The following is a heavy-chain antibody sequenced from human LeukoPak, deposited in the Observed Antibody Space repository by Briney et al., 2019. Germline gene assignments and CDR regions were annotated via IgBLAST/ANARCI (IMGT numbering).Heavy chain of an antibody. D-gene: IGHD3-9*01. Sequence: PGGSLRLSCAASGFTFSSYAMSWVRQAPGKGLEWVSAISGSGGSTYYADSVKGRFTISRDNSKNTLYLQMNSLRAEDTAVYYCAKDMVDYDILTGYHLYFDYWGQGTLVTVSS. CDR1: GFTFSSYA. CDR2: ISGSGGST. CDR3: AKDMVDYDILTGYHLYFDY. J-gene: IGHJ4*02. V-gene: IGHV3-23*01.